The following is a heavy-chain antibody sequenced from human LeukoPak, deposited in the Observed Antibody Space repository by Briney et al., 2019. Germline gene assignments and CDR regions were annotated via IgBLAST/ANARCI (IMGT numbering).Heavy chain of an antibody. CDR1: GGSFTIYG. V-gene: IGHV1-69*13. CDR3: ARDYDINNFRFSDF. CDR2: IIPVFGSP. Sequence: GASVKVSCKASGGSFTIYGISWVRQAPGQGLEWMGGIIPVFGSPNYGQKFQGRVTITADESTSTAYMELSCLTSEDTAIYYCARDYDINNFRFSDFWGQGTLITVSS. J-gene: IGHJ4*02. D-gene: IGHD3-9*01.